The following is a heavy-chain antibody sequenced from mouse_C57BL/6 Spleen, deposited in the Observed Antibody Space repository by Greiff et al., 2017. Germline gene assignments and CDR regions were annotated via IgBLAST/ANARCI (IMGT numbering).Heavy chain of an antibody. CDR1: GFTFTDYY. D-gene: IGHD3-1*01. Sequence: EVQVVESGGGLVQPGGSLSLSCAASGFTFTDYYMSWVRQPPGKALEWLGFIRNKANGYTTEYSASVKGRFTISRDNSQSILYLQMNALRAEDSATYYCARGGLYYFDYWGQGTTLTVSS. J-gene: IGHJ2*01. CDR3: ARGGLYYFDY. V-gene: IGHV7-3*01. CDR2: IRNKANGYTT.